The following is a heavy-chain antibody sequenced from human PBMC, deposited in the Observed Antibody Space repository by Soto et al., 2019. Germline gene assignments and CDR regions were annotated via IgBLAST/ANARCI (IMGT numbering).Heavy chain of an antibody. CDR2: INSDGSST. CDR3: ARESYELSRAFDI. D-gene: IGHD1-26*01. CDR1: GFTFSSYW. Sequence: GGSLRLSCAASGFTFSSYWMHWVRQAPGKGLVWVSRINSDGSSTSYADSVKGRFTISRDNAKNTLYLQMNSLRAEDTAVYYCARESYELSRAFDIWGQGTMVTVSS. J-gene: IGHJ3*02. V-gene: IGHV3-74*01.